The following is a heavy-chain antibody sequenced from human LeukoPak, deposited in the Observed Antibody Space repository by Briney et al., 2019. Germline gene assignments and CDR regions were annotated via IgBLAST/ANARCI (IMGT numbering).Heavy chain of an antibody. Sequence: PSETLSLTCTVSGGSVSSTSKHWVWIRQPPGKGLEWIATIYYNGYTYYNPSLKSRVTISVDTSKNQFSLNLSSVTAADTAVYYCARLDWGSAGSGSFDYWGQGTLVTVSS. J-gene: IGHJ4*02. CDR2: IYYNGYT. CDR3: ARLDWGSAGSGSFDY. CDR1: GGSVSSTSKH. V-gene: IGHV4-39*01. D-gene: IGHD7-27*01.